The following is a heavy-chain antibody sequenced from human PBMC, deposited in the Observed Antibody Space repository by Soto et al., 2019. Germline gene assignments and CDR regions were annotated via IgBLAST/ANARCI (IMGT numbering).Heavy chain of an antibody. CDR3: ARDAPCSGGSCYATAGY. CDR1: GGTFSSYT. V-gene: IGHV1-69*08. D-gene: IGHD2-15*01. J-gene: IGHJ4*02. CDR2: IIPILGIA. Sequence: QVQLVQSGAEVKKPGSSVKVSCKASGGTFSSYTISWVRQAPGQGLEWMGRIIPILGIANYAQKFQGRVTITADKPTSTAYRELSSLRSEDTAVYYCARDAPCSGGSCYATAGYWGQGTLVTVSS.